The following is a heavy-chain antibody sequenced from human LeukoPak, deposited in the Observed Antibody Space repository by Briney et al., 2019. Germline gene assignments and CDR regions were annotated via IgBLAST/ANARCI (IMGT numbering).Heavy chain of an antibody. CDR1: GGSISSYY. Sequence: SETLSLTCTVSGGSISSYYWSWIRQPPGKGLEWIGYIYYSGSTNYNPSLKSRVTISVDTPKNQFSLKLSSVTAADTAVYYCARVRYFDWLFSNDAFDIWGQGTLVTVSS. V-gene: IGHV4-59*01. D-gene: IGHD3-9*01. CDR3: ARVRYFDWLFSNDAFDI. J-gene: IGHJ3*02. CDR2: IYYSGST.